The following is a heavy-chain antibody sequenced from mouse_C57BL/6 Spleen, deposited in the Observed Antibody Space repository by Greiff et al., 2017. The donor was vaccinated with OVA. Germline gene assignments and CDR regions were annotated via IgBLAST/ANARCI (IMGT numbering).Heavy chain of an antibody. Sequence: VQLQQPGAELVMPGASVKLSCKASGYTFTSYWMHWVKQRPGQGLEWIGEIDPSDSYTNYNQKFKGKSTLTVDKSSSTAYMQLSSLTSEDSAVYYCAVYGSSSAWFAYWGQGTLVTVSA. CDR2: IDPSDSYT. V-gene: IGHV1-69*01. CDR3: AVYGSSSAWFAY. D-gene: IGHD1-1*01. CDR1: GYTFTSYW. J-gene: IGHJ3*01.